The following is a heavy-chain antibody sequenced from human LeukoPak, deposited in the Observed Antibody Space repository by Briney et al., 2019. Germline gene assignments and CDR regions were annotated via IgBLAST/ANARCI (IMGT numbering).Heavy chain of an antibody. J-gene: IGHJ4*02. Sequence: GESLKISCKGSGYSFTSYWIGWVRQMPGKGLEWMGIIYPGDSDTRYSPSFQGQVTISADKSISTAYLQWSSLKASDTAMYYCARIEDRFLEWLRFDYWGQGTLVTVSS. CDR1: GYSFTSYW. CDR3: ARIEDRFLEWLRFDY. D-gene: IGHD3-3*01. CDR2: IYPGDSDT. V-gene: IGHV5-51*01.